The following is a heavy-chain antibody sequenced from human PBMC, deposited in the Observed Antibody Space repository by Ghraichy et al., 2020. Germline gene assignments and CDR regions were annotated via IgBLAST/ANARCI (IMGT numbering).Heavy chain of an antibody. CDR2: IYYSGST. D-gene: IGHD6-19*01. Sequence: SETLSLTCTVSGGSISSGSYYRGWIRQPPGKGLEWIGNIYYSGSTYYNPSLKSRVTISVDTPKNQFSLKLSSVTAADTAVYYCASRVYSSGWSRFDPWGQGTLVTVSS. J-gene: IGHJ5*02. CDR1: GGSISSGSYY. CDR3: ASRVYSSGWSRFDP. V-gene: IGHV4-39*01.